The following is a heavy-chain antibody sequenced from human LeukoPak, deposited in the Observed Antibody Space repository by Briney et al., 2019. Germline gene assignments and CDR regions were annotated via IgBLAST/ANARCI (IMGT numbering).Heavy chain of an antibody. CDR3: ARGRSPRHYYYGMDV. CDR2: INHSGST. V-gene: IGHV4-34*01. J-gene: IGHJ6*02. Sequence: SETLSLTCTSASFNDHSWSWIRQPPGKGLEWIGEINHSGSTNYNPSLKSRVTISVDTSKNQFSLKLSSVTAADTAVYYCARGRSPRHYYYGMDVWGQGTTVTVS. CDR1: ASFNDHS.